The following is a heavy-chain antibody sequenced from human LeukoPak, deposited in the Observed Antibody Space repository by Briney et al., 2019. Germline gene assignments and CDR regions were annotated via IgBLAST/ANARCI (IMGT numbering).Heavy chain of an antibody. J-gene: IGHJ4*02. Sequence: PGRSLRLSCAASGFTFDDYAMHWVRQAPGKGLEWVSGISWNSGSIGYADSVKGRFTISRDNAKNSLYLQMNSLRAEDTALYYCAKGLRFLEWLFSPDFDYWGQGTLVTVSS. CDR3: AKGLRFLEWLFSPDFDY. CDR1: GFTFDDYA. D-gene: IGHD3-3*01. CDR2: ISWNSGSI. V-gene: IGHV3-9*01.